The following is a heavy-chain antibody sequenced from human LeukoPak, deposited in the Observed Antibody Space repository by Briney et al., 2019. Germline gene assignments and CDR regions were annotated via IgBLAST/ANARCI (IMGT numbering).Heavy chain of an antibody. CDR3: ARDANYYGSGSYLDY. V-gene: IGHV1-2*02. CDR2: INPNSGGT. J-gene: IGHJ4*02. CDR1: GYTFTDYY. D-gene: IGHD3-10*01. Sequence: ASVKVSCKASGYTFTDYYMVWVRQAPGQGLEWMGWINPNSGGTNYAQKFQGRVTMTRDTSMSTAYMELSRLRSDDTAVYYCARDANYYGSGSYLDYWGQGTLVTVSS.